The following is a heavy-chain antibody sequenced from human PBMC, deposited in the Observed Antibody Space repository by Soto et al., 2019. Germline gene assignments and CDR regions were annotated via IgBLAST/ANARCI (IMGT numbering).Heavy chain of an antibody. V-gene: IGHV5-51*01. CDR1: GYSFTSYW. CDR2: IYPGDSDT. D-gene: IGHD3-10*01. J-gene: IGHJ6*03. CDR3: ARLSYYYGSGSYYQFYMDV. Sequence: GESLKISCKGSGYSFTSYWIGWVRQMPGKGLGWMGIIYPGDSDTRYSPSFQGQVTISADKSISTAYLQWSSLKASDTAMYYCARLSYYYGSGSYYQFYMDVWGKGTTVTVSS.